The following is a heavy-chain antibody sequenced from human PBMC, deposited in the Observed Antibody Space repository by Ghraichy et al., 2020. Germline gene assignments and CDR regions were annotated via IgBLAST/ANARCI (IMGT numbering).Heavy chain of an antibody. V-gene: IGHV4-59*01. J-gene: IGHJ6*03. D-gene: IGHD5-18*01. CDR2: IYYSGST. Sequence: GSLRLSCTVSGGSISSYYWSWIRQPPGKGLEWIGYIYYSGSTNYNPSLKSRVTISVDTSKNQFSLKLSSVTAADTAVYYCARGRVDTAMVTDYYYYYMDVWGKGTTVTVSS. CDR1: GGSISSYY. CDR3: ARGRVDTAMVTDYYYYYMDV.